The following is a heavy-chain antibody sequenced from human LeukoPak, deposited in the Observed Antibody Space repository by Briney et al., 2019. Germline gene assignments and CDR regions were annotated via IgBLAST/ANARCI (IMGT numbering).Heavy chain of an antibody. CDR1: GFTFSTYG. V-gene: IGHV3-30*02. CDR3: ARGKRIAAVPNDY. J-gene: IGHJ4*02. CDR2: IRYVGINK. Sequence: PGGSLRLSCAASGFTFSTYGMHWVRQAPGKGLEWVSFIRYVGINKYYADSVKGRFTISRDNTKNSLYLQMNSLRAEDTAVYCCARGKRIAAVPNDYWGQGTLVTVSS. D-gene: IGHD6-13*01.